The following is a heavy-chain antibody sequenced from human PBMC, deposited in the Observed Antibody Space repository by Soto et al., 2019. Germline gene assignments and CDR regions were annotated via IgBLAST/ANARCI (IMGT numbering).Heavy chain of an antibody. CDR3: ARVTVGNDAFDI. CDR1: GFTFSDYY. CDR2: ISSSSSYT. J-gene: IGHJ3*02. V-gene: IGHV3-11*06. D-gene: IGHD1-26*01. Sequence: QVQLVESGGGLVKPGGSLRLSCAASGFTFSDYYMSWIRQAPGKGLEWVSYISSSSSYTNYADSLKGRFTISRDNAKNSLYLQMNSLRAEDTAVYYCARVTVGNDAFDIWGQGTMVTVSS.